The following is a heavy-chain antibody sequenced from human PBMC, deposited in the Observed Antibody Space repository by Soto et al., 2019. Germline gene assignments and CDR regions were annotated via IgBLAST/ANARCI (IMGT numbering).Heavy chain of an antibody. V-gene: IGHV3-30-3*01. D-gene: IGHD6-13*01. J-gene: IGHJ4*02. CDR2: ISYDGSNK. Sequence: VQLVESGGGVVQPGRSLRLSCAASGFTFSSYAMHWVRQAPGKGLEWVAVISYDGSNKYYADSVKGRFTISRDNSKNTLYLQMNSLRAEDTAVYYCAREYSSSWNDAYFDYWGQGTLVTVSS. CDR1: GFTFSSYA. CDR3: AREYSSSWNDAYFDY.